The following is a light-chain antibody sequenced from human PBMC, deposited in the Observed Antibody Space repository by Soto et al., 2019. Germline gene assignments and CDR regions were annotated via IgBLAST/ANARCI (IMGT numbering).Light chain of an antibody. J-gene: IGLJ3*02. Sequence: QSALTQPASVSGSPGQSITISCTETSSDVGGYNYVSWYQQHPGKAPKLMIYEVSNRPSGVSNRFSGSKSGNTASLTISGLQAEDEADYYCSSYTSSRTRVFGGGTKLTVL. CDR3: SSYTSSRTRV. CDR2: EVS. CDR1: SSDVGGYNY. V-gene: IGLV2-14*01.